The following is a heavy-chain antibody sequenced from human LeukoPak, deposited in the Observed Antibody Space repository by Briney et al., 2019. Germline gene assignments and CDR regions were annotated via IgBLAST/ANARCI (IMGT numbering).Heavy chain of an antibody. CDR3: AKCSGGSCHDAFDI. CDR1: GFTFSSSA. V-gene: IGHV3-23*01. J-gene: IGHJ3*02. D-gene: IGHD2-15*01. CDR2: ISGSGGST. Sequence: PGGSLRLSCAASGFTFSSSAMSWVRQAPGKGLEGVSSISGSGGSTYYADSVKGRLTISRDNSKNTLYLQMNSLRAEDTAVYYCAKCSGGSCHDAFDIWGQGTMVTVSS.